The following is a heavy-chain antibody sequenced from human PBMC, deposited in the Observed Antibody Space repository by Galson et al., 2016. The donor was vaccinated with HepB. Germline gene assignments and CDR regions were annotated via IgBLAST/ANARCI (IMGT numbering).Heavy chain of an antibody. Sequence: SETLSLTCTVSGDSISNVGRHWGWFRQSPEMGLEYIGSIHSSGTSYYNPSLTSRVTVSADMSRNQFFLSLTSVTAADTAIYYCVSLGTAAAVANRRGSVYWGQGTGVTVSS. J-gene: IGHJ4*02. V-gene: IGHV4-39*01. CDR2: IHSSGTS. CDR1: GDSISNVGRH. CDR3: VSLGTAAAVANRRGSVY. D-gene: IGHD6-13*01.